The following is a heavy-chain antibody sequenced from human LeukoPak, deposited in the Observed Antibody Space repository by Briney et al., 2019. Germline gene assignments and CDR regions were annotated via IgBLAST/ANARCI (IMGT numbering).Heavy chain of an antibody. CDR2: IYTSGST. V-gene: IGHV4-4*07. D-gene: IGHD2-15*01. CDR1: GGSISSYY. CDR3: ARGVVVVAATLYNWFDP. Sequence: SETLSLTCTVSGGSISSYYWSWIRQPAGKGLEWIGRIYTSGSTNYNPSLKSRVTMSVDTSKNQFSLKLSSVTAADTAVYYCARGVVVVAATLYNWFDPWGQGALVTVSS. J-gene: IGHJ5*02.